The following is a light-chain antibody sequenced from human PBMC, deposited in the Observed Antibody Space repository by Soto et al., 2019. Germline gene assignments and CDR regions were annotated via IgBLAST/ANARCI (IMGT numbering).Light chain of an antibody. CDR2: DTS. Sequence: QAVVTQEPSLTVSPGGTVTLTCGSSTGAVTSGHYPYWFQQKPGQAPRTLIYDTSNKHSRTPARFSGSLLGGKAALTLSGPRPEDEVHYHCLPSYTGPRVFGGGTKVTVL. J-gene: IGLJ2*01. CDR1: TGAVTSGHY. V-gene: IGLV7-46*01. CDR3: LPSYTGPRV.